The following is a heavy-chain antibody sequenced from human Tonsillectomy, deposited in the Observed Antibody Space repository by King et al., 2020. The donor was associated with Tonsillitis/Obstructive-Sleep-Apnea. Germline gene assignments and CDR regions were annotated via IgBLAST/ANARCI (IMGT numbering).Heavy chain of an antibody. V-gene: IGHV3-43*01. CDR2: ISWNGGFT. Sequence: VQLVESGGVVVQPGGSLRLSCAASGFTFDDYTMHWVRQAPGKGLKWVSLISWNGGFTYYADSVKGRFTISRDNSKNSLYLQMNSLRTEDTALYYCAKGGIXXEAPYYYYMDVWGKGTAVTVSS. J-gene: IGHJ6*03. D-gene: IGHD2/OR15-2a*01. CDR1: GFTFDDYT. CDR3: AKGGIXXEAPYYYYMDV.